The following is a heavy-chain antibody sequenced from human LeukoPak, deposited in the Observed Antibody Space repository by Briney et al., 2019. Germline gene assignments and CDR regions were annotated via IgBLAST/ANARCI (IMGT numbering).Heavy chain of an antibody. Sequence: HGGSLRLSCAASGFTFDDYAMHWVRQAPGKGLEWVSTIYSGGATYYADSVRGRFTISRDSSQNTVYLQMNSLRAEDTAVYYCAREGVNYHDSSGYYAVSWGQGTLVTVSS. CDR2: IYSGGAT. CDR3: AREGVNYHDSSGYYAVS. V-gene: IGHV3-66*01. CDR1: GFTFDDYA. D-gene: IGHD3-22*01. J-gene: IGHJ5*02.